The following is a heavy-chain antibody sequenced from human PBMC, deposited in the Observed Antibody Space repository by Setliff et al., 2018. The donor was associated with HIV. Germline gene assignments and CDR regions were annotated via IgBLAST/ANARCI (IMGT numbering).Heavy chain of an antibody. D-gene: IGHD3-10*01. CDR1: GGTFSSYV. Sequence: SVKVSCKSSGGTFSSYVINWVRQAPGQGLEWMGGIIPVSDTTNYAQKFQGRVTMTTAKSTSTAYMELRSLRSDDTAIYFCARDAYGSQSYNKNWFDPWGQGTLVTVSS. CDR3: ARDAYGSQSYNKNWFDP. CDR2: IIPVSDTT. J-gene: IGHJ5*02. V-gene: IGHV1-69*05.